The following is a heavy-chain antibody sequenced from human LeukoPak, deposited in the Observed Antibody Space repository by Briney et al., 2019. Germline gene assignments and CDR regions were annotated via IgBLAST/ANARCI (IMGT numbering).Heavy chain of an antibody. CDR2: INHSGST. CDR1: GGSFSGYY. D-gene: IGHD2-8*01. Sequence: SETLSLTCAVYGGSFSGYYWSWIRQPPGKGLEWIGEINHSGSTNYNPSLKSRVTISVDTPKNQFSLKLSSVTAADTAVYYCARERKKWMDVWGKGTTVTVSS. CDR3: ARERKKWMDV. V-gene: IGHV4-34*01. J-gene: IGHJ6*04.